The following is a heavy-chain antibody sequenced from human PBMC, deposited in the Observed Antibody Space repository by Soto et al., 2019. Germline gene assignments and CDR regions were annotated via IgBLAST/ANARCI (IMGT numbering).Heavy chain of an antibody. CDR3: ARDEYDSSGYYQSSFDY. D-gene: IGHD3-22*01. Sequence: TSETLSLTCAVSGGSISSSNWWSWISQPPGKGLEWIGEISHSGSTKYNPSLKSRVSISVDKPKNQFSLKLSSVTAADTAVYYCARDEYDSSGYYQSSFDYWGQGTLVTVSS. J-gene: IGHJ4*02. CDR2: ISHSGST. CDR1: GGSISSSNW. V-gene: IGHV4-4*02.